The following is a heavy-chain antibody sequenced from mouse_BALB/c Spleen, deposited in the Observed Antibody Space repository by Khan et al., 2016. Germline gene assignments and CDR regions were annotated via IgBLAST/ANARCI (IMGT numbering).Heavy chain of an antibody. CDR2: IKSKSNNYAT. J-gene: IGHJ4*01. CDR1: GFTFNTYA. D-gene: IGHD2-4*01. CDR3: VGYDYDY. Sequence: EVQLVESGGGLVQPKGSLKLSCAASGFTFNTYAMNWVRQAPGKGLEWVARIKSKSNNYATYYADSVQDRINISRDDSQCMLYLQMNNVKTEDTAMYYCVGYDYDYWGQGTSVTVSA. V-gene: IGHV10-1*02.